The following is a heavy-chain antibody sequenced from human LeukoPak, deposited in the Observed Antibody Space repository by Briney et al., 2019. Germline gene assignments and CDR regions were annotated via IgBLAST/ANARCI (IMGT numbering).Heavy chain of an antibody. J-gene: IGHJ4*02. D-gene: IGHD3-22*01. Sequence: SETLSLTCTVSGGSISSSSYYWGWIRQPPGKGLEWIGEINHSGSTNYNPSLKSRVTISVDTSKNQFSLKLSSVTAADTAVYYCARESGYYDSSGYTDYWGQGTLVTVSS. CDR1: GGSISSSSYY. CDR2: INHSGST. V-gene: IGHV4-39*07. CDR3: ARESGYYDSSGYTDY.